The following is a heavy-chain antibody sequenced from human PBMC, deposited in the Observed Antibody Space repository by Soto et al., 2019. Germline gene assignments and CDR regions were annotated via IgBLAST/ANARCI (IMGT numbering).Heavy chain of an antibody. CDR1: GGTFSSYA. Sequence: SVKVSCKASGGTFSSYAISWVRQAPGQGLEWMGGIIPIFGTANYAQKFQGRVTITADESTSTAYMELSSLRSEDTAVYYCARGRGYYYDILTGYRYYFDYWGQGTLVTVSS. CDR3: ARGRGYYYDILTGYRYYFDY. CDR2: IIPIFGTA. D-gene: IGHD3-9*01. V-gene: IGHV1-69*13. J-gene: IGHJ4*02.